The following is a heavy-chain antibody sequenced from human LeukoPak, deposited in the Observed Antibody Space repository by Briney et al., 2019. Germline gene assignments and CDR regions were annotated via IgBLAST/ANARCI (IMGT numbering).Heavy chain of an antibody. Sequence: MSSETLSLTCTVSGGSISSYYWSWIRQPPGKGLEWIGYIYYSGSTNYSPSLKSRVTISVDTSKNQFSLKLSSVTAADTAVYYCARGGYSSGWDYYYYYGMDVWGQGTTVTVSS. V-gene: IGHV4-59*01. CDR1: GGSISSYY. CDR3: ARGGYSSGWDYYYYYGMDV. J-gene: IGHJ6*02. CDR2: IYYSGST. D-gene: IGHD6-19*01.